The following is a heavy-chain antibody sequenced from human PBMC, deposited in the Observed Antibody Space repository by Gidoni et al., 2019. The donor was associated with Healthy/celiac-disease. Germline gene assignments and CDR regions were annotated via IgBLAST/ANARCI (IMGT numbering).Heavy chain of an antibody. Sequence: EVQLLESGGGLVQPGGSLSLSCAASVSPFSSYAMSWVRQAPGKGLGWVSAISGSGGSTYYAASVKGRFTISRDNSKNTLYLQMNSLRAEDTAVYYCAKFWFGKGYSFDYWGQGTLVTVSS. V-gene: IGHV3-23*01. J-gene: IGHJ4*02. CDR3: AKFWFGKGYSFDY. CDR2: ISGSGGST. CDR1: VSPFSSYA. D-gene: IGHD3-10*01.